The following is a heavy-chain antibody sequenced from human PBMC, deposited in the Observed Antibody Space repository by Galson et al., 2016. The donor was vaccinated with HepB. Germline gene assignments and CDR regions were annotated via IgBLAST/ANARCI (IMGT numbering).Heavy chain of an antibody. CDR3: ARGVGWYYYDSSGYLDAFDI. J-gene: IGHJ3*02. CDR2: ISSSSSYK. D-gene: IGHD3-22*01. CDR1: GFSFSSYS. V-gene: IGHV3-21*01. Sequence: SLRLSCAASGFSFSSYSMNWVRQAPGKGLEWVSSISSSSSYKYYADSVKGRFTISRDNAKNSLYLQMNSLRAEDTAVYYCARGVGWYYYDSSGYLDAFDIWGQGTMVTVSS.